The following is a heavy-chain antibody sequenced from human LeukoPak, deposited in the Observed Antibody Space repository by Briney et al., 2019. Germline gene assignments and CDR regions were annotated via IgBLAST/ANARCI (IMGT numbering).Heavy chain of an antibody. CDR2: VSYDGSYK. CDR3: ARAPGYGAAYYFDY. J-gene: IGHJ4*02. D-gene: IGHD1-1*01. Sequence: PGRSLRLSCAATGFTFSNFAMHWVRQAPGKGLEWVAVVSYDGSYKYYADSVKGRFTISRDNSENTLYLQMNSLRAEDTAVYYCARAPGYGAAYYFDYWGQGTLVTVSS. V-gene: IGHV3-30*04. CDR1: GFTFSNFA.